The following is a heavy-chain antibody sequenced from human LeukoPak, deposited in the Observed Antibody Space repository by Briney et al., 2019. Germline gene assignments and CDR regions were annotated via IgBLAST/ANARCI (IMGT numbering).Heavy chain of an antibody. V-gene: IGHV3-30*02. D-gene: IGHD4-11*01. J-gene: IGHJ4*02. CDR3: AKGHDYSLGFDY. Sequence: GGSLRLSCAASGFIFTDYWMYWVRQAPGKGLEWVAFIRYDGSNKYYADSVKGRFTISRDNSKNTLYLQMNSLRAEDTAVYYCAKGHDYSLGFDYWGQGTLVTVSS. CDR1: GFIFTDYW. CDR2: IRYDGSNK.